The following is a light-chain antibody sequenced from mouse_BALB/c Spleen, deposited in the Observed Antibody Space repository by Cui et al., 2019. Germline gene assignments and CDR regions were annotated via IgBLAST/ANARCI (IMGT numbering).Light chain of an antibody. Sequence: DIVMTQSQKFMSTSVGDRVSVTCKASQNVGTNVAWYQQKPGQSPKALIYSASYRYSGVPDRFTGSGSGTDFTLTISNLQSEDLAEYFCQQYNSYPFTFGAGTKLELK. J-gene: IGKJ5*01. CDR1: QNVGTN. CDR3: QQYNSYPFT. CDR2: SAS. V-gene: IGKV6-15*01.